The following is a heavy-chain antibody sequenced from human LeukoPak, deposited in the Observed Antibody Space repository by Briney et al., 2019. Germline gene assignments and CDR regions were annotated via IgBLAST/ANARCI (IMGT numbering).Heavy chain of an antibody. V-gene: IGHV3-33*01. CDR1: GFTFNSYG. D-gene: IGHD6-6*01. J-gene: IGHJ6*03. CDR2: IWYDGSNK. Sequence: HSGGSLRLSCAASGFTFNSYGMHWVRQAPGKGLEWVAVIWYDGSNKYYADSVKGRFTISRDNSKNTLYLQMNSLRAEDTAVYYCAGVPPARPGAYYYYMDVWGKGTTVTVSS. CDR3: AGVPPARPGAYYYYMDV.